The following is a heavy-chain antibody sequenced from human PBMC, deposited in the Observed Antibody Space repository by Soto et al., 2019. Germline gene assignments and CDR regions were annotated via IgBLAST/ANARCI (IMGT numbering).Heavy chain of an antibody. Sequence: QVQLVESGGGVVQPGRSLRLSCAASGFTFSSYAMHWVRQAPGKGLEWVAVISYDGSNKYYADSVKGRFTISRDNSKNTLYLQMNSLRAEDTAVYYCARDTSGSFLDYWGQGTLVTVSS. J-gene: IGHJ4*02. CDR3: ARDTSGSFLDY. V-gene: IGHV3-30-3*01. D-gene: IGHD1-26*01. CDR2: ISYDGSNK. CDR1: GFTFSSYA.